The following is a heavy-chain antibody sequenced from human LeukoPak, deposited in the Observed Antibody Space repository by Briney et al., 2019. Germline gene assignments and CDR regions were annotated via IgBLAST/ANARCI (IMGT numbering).Heavy chain of an antibody. J-gene: IGHJ4*02. Sequence: GGSLRLSCAASGFTFSYYGMHWVRQAPGKGLEWVAFIRYDGNDKFYAETVKGRFTISRDTSRNTLYLQMNRLRPEDTAVYYCAKGLMRDRRFGESRGQGTLVTVSS. V-gene: IGHV3-30*02. D-gene: IGHD3-10*01. CDR3: AKGLMRDRRFGES. CDR1: GFTFSYYG. CDR2: IRYDGNDK.